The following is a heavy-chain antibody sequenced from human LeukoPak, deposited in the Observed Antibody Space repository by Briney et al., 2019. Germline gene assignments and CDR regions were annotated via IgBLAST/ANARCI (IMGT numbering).Heavy chain of an antibody. CDR3: ARGRRYSSSSVCFDY. D-gene: IGHD6-6*01. CDR2: IYPGDSDT. CDR1: GYSFTSYW. V-gene: IGHV5-51*01. Sequence: GESLEISCKGSGYSFTSYWIGWVRQMPGKGLGWMGIIYPGDSDTRYSPSFQGQVTISADKSISTAYLQWSSLKASDTAMYYCARGRRYSSSSVCFDYWGQGTLVTVSS. J-gene: IGHJ4*02.